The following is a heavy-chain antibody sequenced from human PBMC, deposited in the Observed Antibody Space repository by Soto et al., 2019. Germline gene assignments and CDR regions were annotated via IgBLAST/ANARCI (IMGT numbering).Heavy chain of an antibody. Sequence: QITLKESGPTLVKPTQTLTLTCTFSGFSLITSGVGVGWIRQPPGKALEWLALSYWDDDKRSSPSLKSMLTITKDSSTNQVVLTMTNMDPVDTATYYCAHRRSYGSGSYFDYWGQGTLVTVSS. CDR2: SYWDDDK. V-gene: IGHV2-5*02. J-gene: IGHJ4*02. CDR1: GFSLITSGVG. D-gene: IGHD3-10*01. CDR3: AHRRSYGSGSYFDY.